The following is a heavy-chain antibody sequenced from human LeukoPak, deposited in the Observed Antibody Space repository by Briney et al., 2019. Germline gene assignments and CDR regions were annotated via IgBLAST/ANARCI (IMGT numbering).Heavy chain of an antibody. D-gene: IGHD3-10*01. CDR2: ISSSSSTI. CDR3: ASLPLYYYGSGSYSRY. Sequence: GGSLRLYCAASGFTFSRYSMNWVRQAPGKGLEWVSYISSSSSTIYYADSVKGRFTISRDNAKNSLYLQMNSLRAEDTAVYYCASLPLYYYGSGSYSRYWGQGTLVTVSS. CDR1: GFTFSRYS. J-gene: IGHJ4*02. V-gene: IGHV3-48*01.